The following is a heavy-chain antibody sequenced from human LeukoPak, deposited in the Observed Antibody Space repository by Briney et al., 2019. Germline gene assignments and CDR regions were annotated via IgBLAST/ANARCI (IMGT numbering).Heavy chain of an antibody. J-gene: IGHJ5*02. V-gene: IGHV1-69*05. Sequence: SVKVSCKASGYTFTNNDINWVRQATGQGLEWMGGIIPIFGTANYAQKFQGRVTITTDESTSTAYMELSSLRSEDTAVYYCARDNYAGANWFDPWGHGTLVTVSS. CDR3: ARDNYAGANWFDP. D-gene: IGHD1-7*01. CDR2: IIPIFGTA. CDR1: GYTFTNND.